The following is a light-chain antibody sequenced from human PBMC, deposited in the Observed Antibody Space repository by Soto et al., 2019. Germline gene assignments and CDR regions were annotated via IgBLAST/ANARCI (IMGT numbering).Light chain of an antibody. V-gene: IGKV3-15*01. Sequence: EIVITQSPSTLSVSPGERATLTCRASRSVSNNLAWSQQKPGQAPRLLMYGASSRATGIPARFSGSGSGTEFTLTISSRQSEDFAVYYCQQYNNWPPYTLAQGTKVDI. J-gene: IGKJ2*01. CDR1: RSVSNN. CDR3: QQYNNWPPYT. CDR2: GAS.